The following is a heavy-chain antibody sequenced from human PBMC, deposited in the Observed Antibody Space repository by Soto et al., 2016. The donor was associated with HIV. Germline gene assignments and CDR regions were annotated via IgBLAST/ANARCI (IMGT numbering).Heavy chain of an antibody. D-gene: IGHD4-17*01. CDR3: VRRSNTVTTAYWYFDL. CDR2: ISSSGSIK. CDR1: GFPLRSYV. V-gene: IGHV3-48*03. Sequence: EVQLVESGGGSVQPGGSLRLSCEASGFPLRSYVMNWVRQAPGKGLEWISYISSSGSIKHYADSVKGRFTISRDKAKNSLFLQMNSLRVDDTAVYYCVRRSNTVTTAYWYFDLWGLAPSSLSPQ. J-gene: IGHJ2*01.